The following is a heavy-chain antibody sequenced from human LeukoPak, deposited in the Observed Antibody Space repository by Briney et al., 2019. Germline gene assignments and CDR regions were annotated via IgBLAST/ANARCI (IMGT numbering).Heavy chain of an antibody. CDR2: INAGNGNT. CDR1: GYTFTSYA. V-gene: IGHV1-3*03. Sequence: ASVKVSCKASGYTFTSYAMHWVRQAPGQRLEWMGWINAGNGNTKYSQEFQGRVTITRDTSASTAYMELSSLRSEDMAVYYCARAFPGLSYFDYWGQGTLVTVSS. D-gene: IGHD3-3*02. CDR3: ARAFPGLSYFDY. J-gene: IGHJ4*02.